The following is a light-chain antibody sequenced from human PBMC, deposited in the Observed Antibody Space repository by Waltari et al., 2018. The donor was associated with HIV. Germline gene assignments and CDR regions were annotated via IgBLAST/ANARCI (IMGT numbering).Light chain of an antibody. CDR2: AIN. CDR3: CSYGGSFFVV. V-gene: IGLV2-11*01. CDR1: SSDAGGYNY. J-gene: IGLJ1*01. Sequence: QSDLTPPRSVPGSPGQSVTITCTGTSSDAGGYNYDYWYQHHPGKAPKLMIYAINKPPAGFPGRSSSCYSVTTPSLTIGGLHAEDEADYYFCSYGGSFFVVFGGGTKVTVL.